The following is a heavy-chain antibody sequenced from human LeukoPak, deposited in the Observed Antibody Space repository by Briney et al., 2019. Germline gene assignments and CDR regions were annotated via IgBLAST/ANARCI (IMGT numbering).Heavy chain of an antibody. CDR1: GFTVSNSY. D-gene: IGHD4-17*01. V-gene: IGHV3-53*01. Sequence: GGSLRLSCAASGFTVSNSYVSWVRQAPGKGLEWVSGIYSGGTTYYRDSVKGRFTISRDNSKNTLYLQMNSLRAEDTAVYYCAKAVRGMDVWGQGTTVTVSS. J-gene: IGHJ6*02. CDR2: IYSGGTT. CDR3: AKAVRGMDV.